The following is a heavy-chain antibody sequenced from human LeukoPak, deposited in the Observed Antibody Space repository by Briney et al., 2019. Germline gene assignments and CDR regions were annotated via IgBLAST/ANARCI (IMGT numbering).Heavy chain of an antibody. D-gene: IGHD1-26*01. CDR1: GFVFASNY. V-gene: IGHV3-66*01. CDR3: ARDLTWEQMRH. Sequence: GGSLRLSCAASGFVFASNYMHWVRQSARRGLEWVAVLHSAGNTFYADFAKDRFSISRDDSKNTLYLQLNRLRVEDTGVYYCARDLTWEQMRHWGQGTLVTVSS. CDR2: LHSAGNT. J-gene: IGHJ4*02.